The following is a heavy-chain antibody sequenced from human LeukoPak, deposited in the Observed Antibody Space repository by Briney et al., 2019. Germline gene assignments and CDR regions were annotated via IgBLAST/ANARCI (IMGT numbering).Heavy chain of an antibody. J-gene: IGHJ4*02. CDR2: ISNTAFTI. Sequence: PGGSLRLSCTTSGFIFSNYWMTWVRQAPGKGLEWVSYISNTAFTIYYADSVKGRFTISRDNTKNSLYLQMNSLRAEDTAVYYCATHIAVAGTSGPDYTYYFDYWGQGTLVTVSS. CDR1: GFIFSNYW. CDR3: ATHIAVAGTSGPDYTYYFDY. D-gene: IGHD6-19*01. V-gene: IGHV3-11*01.